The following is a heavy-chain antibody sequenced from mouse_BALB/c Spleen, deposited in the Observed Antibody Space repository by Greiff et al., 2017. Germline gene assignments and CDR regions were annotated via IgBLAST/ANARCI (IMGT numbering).Heavy chain of an antibody. J-gene: IGHJ3*01. V-gene: IGHV1-18*01. CDR1: GYTFTDYN. D-gene: IGHD2-4*01. CDR2: INPNNGGT. Sequence: EVQLQQSGPELVKPGASVKIPCKASGYTFTDYNMDWVKQSHGKSLEWIGNINPNNGGTNYNQKFKGKATLTVDKSSSTAYMKLRSLTSEDTAVYYCAIYDCDGPWFAYWGQGTLVTVSA. CDR3: AIYDCDGPWFAY.